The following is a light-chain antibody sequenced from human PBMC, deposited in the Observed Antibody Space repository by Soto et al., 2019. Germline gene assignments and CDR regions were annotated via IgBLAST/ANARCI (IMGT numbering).Light chain of an antibody. CDR3: SSYTASSARV. Sequence: QSALTQPASVSGSPGQSITMSCTGTSSDVGGYNFVSWYQQHPGKAPRLLIYEVFNRPSGVSDRFSGSKSANTASLTISGLQADDEADYYCSSYTASSARVFGPGTKLTVL. V-gene: IGLV2-14*01. J-gene: IGLJ1*01. CDR2: EVF. CDR1: SSDVGGYNF.